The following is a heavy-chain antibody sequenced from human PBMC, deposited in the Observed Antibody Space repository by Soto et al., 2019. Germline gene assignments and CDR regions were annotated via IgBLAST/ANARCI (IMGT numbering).Heavy chain of an antibody. CDR1: GFTFTTSA. D-gene: IGHD6-19*01. J-gene: IGHJ6*02. V-gene: IGHV1-58*01. CDR2: IVVGSSNT. Sequence: KVSCKASGFTFTTSAAQWVRQARGQRFEWIGWIVVGSSNTNYAQKFQERVTITRDMSTSTAYMELSSLRSEDTAVYYCAAGDLRAVAGTYYYYGMDVWGQGTTVTVSS. CDR3: AAGDLRAVAGTYYYYGMDV.